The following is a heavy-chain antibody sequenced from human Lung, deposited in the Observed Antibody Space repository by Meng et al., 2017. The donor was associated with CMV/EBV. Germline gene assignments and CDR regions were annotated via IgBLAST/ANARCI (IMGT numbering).Heavy chain of an antibody. V-gene: IGHV4-4*02. CDR2: IYHSGGT. Sequence: QIQLQESGPGPGNPSGTLPLTCAVAGGSISISTWWSWVRQPPGKGLEWIGEIYHSGGTNYNPSLRGRVTISLDKSKNQFSLTLRSVTAADTAVYYCARDPYATGWAGWGQGTLVTVSS. D-gene: IGHD6-19*01. CDR1: GGSISISTW. CDR3: ARDPYATGWAG. J-gene: IGHJ4*02.